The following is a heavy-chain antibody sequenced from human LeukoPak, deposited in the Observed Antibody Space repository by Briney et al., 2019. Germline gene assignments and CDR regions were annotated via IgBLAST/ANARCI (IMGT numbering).Heavy chain of an antibody. CDR2: IIPIFGTA. CDR3: ASLGGGSTVTTYLNY. CDR1: GGTFSNYA. Sequence: GASVKVSCKASGGTFSNYAISWVRQAPGQGLEWVGGIIPIFGTAKYAQKFQGRVTITADESTSTAYMELSSLRSEDTAVYYCASLGGGSTVTTYLNYWGQGTLVTVSS. D-gene: IGHD4-17*01. J-gene: IGHJ4*02. V-gene: IGHV1-69*13.